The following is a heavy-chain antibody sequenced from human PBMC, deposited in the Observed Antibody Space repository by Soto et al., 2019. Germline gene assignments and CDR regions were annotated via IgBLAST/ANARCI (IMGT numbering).Heavy chain of an antibody. D-gene: IGHD5-18*01. CDR3: NSYGADYYYYYGMDV. CDR2: IYYSGST. V-gene: IGHV4-39*01. Sequence: QLQLQESGPGLVKPSETLSLTCTVSGGSISSSSYYWGWIRQLPGKGLEWIGSIYYSGSTYYNPSLKSRVTISVDTSKNQFSLKLSSVTAADTAVYYCNSYGADYYYYYGMDVWGQGTTVTVSS. J-gene: IGHJ6*02. CDR1: GGSISSSSYY.